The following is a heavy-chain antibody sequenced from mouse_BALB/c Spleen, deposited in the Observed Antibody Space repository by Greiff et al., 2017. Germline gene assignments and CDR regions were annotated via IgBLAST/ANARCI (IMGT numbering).Heavy chain of an antibody. CDR1: GYSFTSYW. D-gene: IGHD1-1*01. Sequence: VQLQQSGPVLARPGASVKMSCKASGYSFTSYWMHWVKQRPGQGLEWIGAIYPGNSDTSYNQKCKGKAKLTAVTSASTAYMELSSLTNEDSAVYYCTRSPDYYGSSYSYWYFDGWGAGTTVTVSS. V-gene: IGHV1-5*01. J-gene: IGHJ1*01. CDR2: IYPGNSDT. CDR3: TRSPDYYGSSYSYWYFDG.